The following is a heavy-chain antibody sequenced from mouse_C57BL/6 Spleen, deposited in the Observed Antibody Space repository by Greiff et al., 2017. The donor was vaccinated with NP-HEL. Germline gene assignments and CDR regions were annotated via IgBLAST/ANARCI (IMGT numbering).Heavy chain of an antibody. Sequence: VQLQQSGPELVKPGASVKMSCKASGYTFTDYNMHWVKQSHGKSLEWIGYINPNNGGTSYNQKFKGKATLTVNKSSSTAYMELRSLTSEDSAVYYCAIGNYYGSSYGFAYWGQGTLVTVSA. CDR3: AIGNYYGSSYGFAY. CDR1: GYTFTDYN. CDR2: INPNNGGT. V-gene: IGHV1-22*01. J-gene: IGHJ3*01. D-gene: IGHD1-1*01.